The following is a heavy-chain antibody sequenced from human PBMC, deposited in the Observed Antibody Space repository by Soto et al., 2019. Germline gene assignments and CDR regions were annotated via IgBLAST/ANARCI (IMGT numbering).Heavy chain of an antibody. J-gene: IGHJ4*02. V-gene: IGHV2-5*02. D-gene: IGHD6-19*01. CDR1: GFSFSTTGVG. CDR2: IYWDDDK. Sequence: SGPTLVNPTQTLTLTCTFSGFSFSTTGVGVGWIRQPPGKALEWLALIYWDDDKRYSPSLKSRLTITKDTSKNQVVLTMTNMDPVDAATYYCAHRQAQGIGLAGTFDSWGQGTLVTVSS. CDR3: AHRQAQGIGLAGTFDS.